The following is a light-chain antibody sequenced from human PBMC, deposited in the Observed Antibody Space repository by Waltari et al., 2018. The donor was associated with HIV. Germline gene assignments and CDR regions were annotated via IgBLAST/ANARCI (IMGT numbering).Light chain of an antibody. V-gene: IGLV1-47*01. CDR1: SSNIGSTY. J-gene: IGLJ1*01. CDR2: RNN. Sequence: SVLTQPPSASGNPGQRVTISCSGSSSNIGSTYVYWYQPLPGTAPKLLSYRNNQRPSGVPDRFSGSKSGTSASLAISGLRSEDEADYYCAAWDDSLSGPHYVFGTGTKVTVL. CDR3: AAWDDSLSGPHYV.